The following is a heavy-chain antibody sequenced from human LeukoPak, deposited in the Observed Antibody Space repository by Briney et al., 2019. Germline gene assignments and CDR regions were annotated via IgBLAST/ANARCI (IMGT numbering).Heavy chain of an antibody. CDR2: INYLGSG. V-gene: IGHV4-34*01. CDR1: GGSLSAYL. D-gene: IGHD2-2*02. J-gene: IGHJ6*02. CDR3: SRSGLAGMRKYPRPHYYYYDMDV. Sequence: SETLTLTCVVSGGSLSAYLWTWIRKTPGKGLEWIGEINYLGSGPYNPSLTSPVSLSLHTSQNQFPLNLTSVSAADTRVFYLSRSGLAGMRKYPRPHYYYYDMDVWGQGATVIVSS.